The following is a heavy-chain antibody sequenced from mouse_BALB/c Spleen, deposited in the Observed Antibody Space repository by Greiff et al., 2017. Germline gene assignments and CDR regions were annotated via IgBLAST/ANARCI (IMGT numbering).Heavy chain of an antibody. CDR1: GYTFTSYW. J-gene: IGHJ4*01. CDR2: INPSTGYT. Sequence: VQLQQSGAELAKPGASVKMSCKASGYTFTSYWMHWVKQRPGQGLEWIGYINPSTGYTEYNQKFKDKATLTADKSSSTAYMQLSSLTSEDSAVYYCARSGAAMDYWGQGTSVTVSS. CDR3: ARSGAAMDY. V-gene: IGHV1-7*01. D-gene: IGHD3-1*01.